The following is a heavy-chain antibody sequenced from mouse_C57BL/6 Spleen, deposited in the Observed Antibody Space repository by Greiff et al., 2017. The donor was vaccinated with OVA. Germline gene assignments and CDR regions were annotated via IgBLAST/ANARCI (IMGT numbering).Heavy chain of an antibody. CDR3: ARSIVPYYAMDY. CDR1: GYAFSSSW. CDR2: IYPGDGDT. Sequence: VQLQQSGPELVKPGASVKISCKASGYAFSSSWMNWVKQRPGKGLEWIGRIYPGDGDTNYNGKFKGKATLTADKSSSTAYMQLSSLTSEDSAVYFCARSIVPYYAMDYWGQGTSVTVSS. D-gene: IGHD2-5*01. J-gene: IGHJ4*01. V-gene: IGHV1-82*01.